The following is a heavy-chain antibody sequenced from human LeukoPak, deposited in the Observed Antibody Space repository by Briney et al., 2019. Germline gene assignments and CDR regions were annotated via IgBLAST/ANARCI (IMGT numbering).Heavy chain of an antibody. D-gene: IGHD2-15*01. J-gene: IGHJ5*02. Sequence: PGGSLRLSCAASGFTFSSYATSWVRQAPGKGLEWVSAISGSGGSTYYADSVKGRFTISRDNSKNTLYLQMNSLRAEDTAVYYCAKAQRLLPTNNWFDPWGQGTLVTVSS. V-gene: IGHV3-23*01. CDR3: AKAQRLLPTNNWFDP. CDR2: ISGSGGST. CDR1: GFTFSSYA.